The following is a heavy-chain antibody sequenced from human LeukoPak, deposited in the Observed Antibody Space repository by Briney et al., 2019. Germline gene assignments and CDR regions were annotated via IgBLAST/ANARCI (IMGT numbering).Heavy chain of an antibody. CDR2: IYSSGST. CDR1: GGSITGYY. CDR3: ARYVALSGGYLDY. J-gene: IGHJ4*02. Sequence: SGTLSLTCTVSGGSITGYYWNWIRQPPGKGLEWTGYIYSSGSTDYNPSLKSRVTMSVDTSKNQFSLNLSSVTAADTAVYYCARYVALSGGYLDYWGQGTLVPVSS. V-gene: IGHV4-4*09. D-gene: IGHD2-15*01.